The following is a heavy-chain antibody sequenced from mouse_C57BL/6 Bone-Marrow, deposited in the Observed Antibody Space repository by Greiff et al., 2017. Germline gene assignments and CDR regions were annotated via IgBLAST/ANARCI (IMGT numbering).Heavy chain of an antibody. CDR1: GFSFNTYA. V-gene: IGHV10-1*01. Sequence: EVKLMESGGGLVQPKGSLKLSCAASGFSFNTYAMNWVRQAPGKGLEWVARIRSKSNNYATYYADSVKDRFTISRDDSESMLYLQMNNLKTEDTAMYYCVRQGTTVVVDWYFDVWGTGTTVTVSS. CDR3: VRQGTTVVVDWYFDV. CDR2: IRSKSNNYAT. J-gene: IGHJ1*03. D-gene: IGHD1-1*01.